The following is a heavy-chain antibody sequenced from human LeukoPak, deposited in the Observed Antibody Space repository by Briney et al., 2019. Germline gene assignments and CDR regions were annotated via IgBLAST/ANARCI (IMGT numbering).Heavy chain of an antibody. CDR2: IKPDGSEK. D-gene: IGHD3-3*01. V-gene: IGHV3-7*01. J-gene: IGHJ4*02. Sequence: GGSLRLSCVAPGLTLSNYWMSWVRQAPGKGLEWVATIKPDGSEKYYVDSVKGRFTISRDNAKRSLYLQMDSLRAEDTAVYYCARDASAYYWGQGTLVTVSS. CDR3: ARDASAYY. CDR1: GLTLSNYW.